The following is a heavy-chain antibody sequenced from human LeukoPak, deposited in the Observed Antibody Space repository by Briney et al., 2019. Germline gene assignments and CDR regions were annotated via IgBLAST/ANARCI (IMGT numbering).Heavy chain of an antibody. CDR2: IIPIFGTV. D-gene: IGHD3-10*01. CDR1: GGTFSSYA. V-gene: IGHV1-69*01. CDR3: ARVIQYYGSGSLRFDY. Sequence: SVKVSCKASGGTFSSYAISWVRQAPGQGLEWMGGIIPIFGTVNYAQKFQGRVTITADESTSTAYMELSSLRSEDTAVYYCARVIQYYGSGSLRFDYWGQGTLVTVSS. J-gene: IGHJ4*02.